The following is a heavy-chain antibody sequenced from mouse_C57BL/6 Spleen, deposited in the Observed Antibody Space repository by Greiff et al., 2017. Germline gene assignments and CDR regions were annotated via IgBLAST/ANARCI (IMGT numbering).Heavy chain of an antibody. Sequence: QVQLQQPGAELVRPGSSVKLSCKASGYTFTSYWMHWVKQRPIQGLEWIGNIDPSDSETHYNQKFKDKATLTVDKSSSTAYMQLSSLTSEDSAVYYCARRVYYDYDEYYAMDYWGQGTSVTVSS. CDR1: GYTFTSYW. D-gene: IGHD2-4*01. CDR2: IDPSDSET. J-gene: IGHJ4*01. CDR3: ARRVYYDYDEYYAMDY. V-gene: IGHV1-52*01.